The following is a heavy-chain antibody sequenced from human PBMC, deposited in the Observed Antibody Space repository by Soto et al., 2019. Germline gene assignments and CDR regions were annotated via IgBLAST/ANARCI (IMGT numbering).Heavy chain of an antibody. CDR2: INHSGST. J-gene: IGHJ5*02. D-gene: IGHD5-12*01. Sequence: QVQLQQWGAGLLKPSETLSLTCAVYGGSFSGYYWSWIRQPPGKGLEWIGEINHSGSTNNNPSLKSRDTRATDTSNNHFSTEQRHVTAVETAVYDCARGPERRLRHPGNWFDPWGQGTLVTVSS. V-gene: IGHV4-34*04. CDR3: ARGPERRLRHPGNWFDP. CDR1: GGSFSGYY.